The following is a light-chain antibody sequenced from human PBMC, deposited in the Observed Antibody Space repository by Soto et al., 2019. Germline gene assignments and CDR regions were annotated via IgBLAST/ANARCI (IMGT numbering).Light chain of an antibody. Sequence: QSALTQPPSASGSPGQSVTISCTGTSSDVGSHNYVSWYQQHPGKAPKLMIYEVSQRPSGVPDRFSGSKSDNTASLTVSGLQAEDEADYYCSSYVGSSTYVFGTGTKLTVL. CDR1: SSDVGSHNY. J-gene: IGLJ1*01. V-gene: IGLV2-8*01. CDR2: EVS. CDR3: SSYVGSSTYV.